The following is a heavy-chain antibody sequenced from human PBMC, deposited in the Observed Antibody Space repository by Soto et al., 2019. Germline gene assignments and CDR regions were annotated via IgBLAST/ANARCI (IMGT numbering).Heavy chain of an antibody. D-gene: IGHD6-13*01. CDR1: GYSFSSSW. CDR2: IDPNDSQT. V-gene: IGHV5-51*01. Sequence: PGESLKISCQASGYSFSSSWIGWVRQMPGKGLEWMGIIDPNDSQTIYSPSFQGQVTISADKSIDTAYLQWSSLKTSVTAMYYCARHAGNSWKGDYFDYWGQGALVTSPQ. CDR3: ARHAGNSWKGDYFDY. J-gene: IGHJ4*02.